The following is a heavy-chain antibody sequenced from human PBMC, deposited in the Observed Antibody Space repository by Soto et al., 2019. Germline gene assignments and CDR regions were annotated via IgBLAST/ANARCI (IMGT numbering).Heavy chain of an antibody. CDR3: VKSRGGNNFDFFD. J-gene: IGHJ4*02. CDR2: IRGNGDPP. Sequence: GGSLRLSCSASGFTFSSYAMHWVRQAPGKGLEYVSGIRGNGDPPFYADSVKGRFIISRDNSKNTLFLQMSSLSADDTAVYYCVKSRGGNNFDFFDWGQGALVTVSS. CDR1: GFTFSSYA. V-gene: IGHV3-64D*06. D-gene: IGHD5-12*01.